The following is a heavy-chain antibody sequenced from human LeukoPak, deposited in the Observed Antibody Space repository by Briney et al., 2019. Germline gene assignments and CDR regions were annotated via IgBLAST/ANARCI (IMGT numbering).Heavy chain of an antibody. D-gene: IGHD7-27*01. V-gene: IGHV3-33*01. Sequence: GGSLRLSCAASGFTFSSYGIHWVRQAPGKGLEWVAVIWYDGSNKYYADSVEGRFTVSRDNSKNTLYLQMGSLRAEDMAVYYCARDGDHFAFDYWGQGTLVTVSS. CDR1: GFTFSSYG. J-gene: IGHJ4*02. CDR2: IWYDGSNK. CDR3: ARDGDHFAFDY.